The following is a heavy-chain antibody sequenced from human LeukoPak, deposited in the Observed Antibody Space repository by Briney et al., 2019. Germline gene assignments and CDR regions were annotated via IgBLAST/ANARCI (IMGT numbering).Heavy chain of an antibody. J-gene: IGHJ5*02. Sequence: SETLSLTCAVYGGSFSAYYWTWIRQPPGKGLEWIGEINHSGSTNYNPSLKSRVTISVDTSKNQFSLKLSSVTAADTAVYYCARGLFLGGVTRGRNWFDPWGQGTLVTVSS. D-gene: IGHD3-10*01. CDR3: ARGLFLGGVTRGRNWFDP. V-gene: IGHV4-34*01. CDR1: GGSFSAYY. CDR2: INHSGST.